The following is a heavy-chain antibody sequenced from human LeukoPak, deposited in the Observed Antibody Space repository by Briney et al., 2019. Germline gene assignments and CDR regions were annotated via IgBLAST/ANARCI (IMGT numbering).Heavy chain of an antibody. CDR1: GGSISGSSYY. J-gene: IGHJ4*02. CDR3: ARDPDGYGDY. D-gene: IGHD5-24*01. V-gene: IGHV4-39*02. Sequence: SETLSLTCTVSGGSISGSSYYWGWIRQPPGKGLEWIGSIYYSGSTYYNPSLKSRVTISVDTSKNQFSLKLNSVTATDTAVYYCARDPDGYGDYWGQGTLVTVSS. CDR2: IYYSGST.